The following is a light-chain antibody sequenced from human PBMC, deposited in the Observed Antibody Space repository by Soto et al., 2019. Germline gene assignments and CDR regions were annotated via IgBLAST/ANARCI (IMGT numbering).Light chain of an antibody. V-gene: IGLV2-11*01. CDR3: CSYAGSYTVV. CDR1: SSDVGGYNY. CDR2: DVS. Sequence: QSALTQPRSVSGSPGQSVTISCTGTSSDVGGYNYVSWYQQHPGKAPKLMIFDVSKRPSGVPDRFSGSKSGNTASLTISGLQADDEADYYCCSYAGSYTVVFCGWTKLTVL. J-gene: IGLJ2*01.